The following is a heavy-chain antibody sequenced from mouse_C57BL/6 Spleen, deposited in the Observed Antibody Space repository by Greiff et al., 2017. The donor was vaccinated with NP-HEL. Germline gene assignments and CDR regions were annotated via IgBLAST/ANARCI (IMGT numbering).Heavy chain of an antibody. CDR1: GYTFTSYW. Sequence: VQLQQSGAELVMPGASVKLSCKASGYTFTSYWMHWVKQRPGQGLEWIGEIDPSDSYTNYNQKFKGKSTLTVDKSSSTAYMQLSSLTSEDSAVYYCARGEGGSSYDYAMDYWGQGTSVTVSS. CDR3: ARGEGGSSYDYAMDY. J-gene: IGHJ4*01. CDR2: IDPSDSYT. D-gene: IGHD1-1*01. V-gene: IGHV1-69*01.